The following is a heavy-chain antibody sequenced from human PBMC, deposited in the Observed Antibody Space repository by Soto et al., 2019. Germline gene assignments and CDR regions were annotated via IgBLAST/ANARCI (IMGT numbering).Heavy chain of an antibody. Sequence: QVQLVQSGAEVKKPGSSVKVSCKASGGTFSSSAISWVRQAPGQGLEWMGGIIPSFVTSNYAQKFQGRVKITADESTTTAYMELSSLRSEDTAVYYCAQGGFWSGYYGYYYSVDGWGQGTTVTVSS. D-gene: IGHD3-3*01. V-gene: IGHV1-69*01. CDR1: GGTFSSSA. CDR3: AQGGFWSGYYGYYYSVDG. CDR2: IIPSFVTS. J-gene: IGHJ6*02.